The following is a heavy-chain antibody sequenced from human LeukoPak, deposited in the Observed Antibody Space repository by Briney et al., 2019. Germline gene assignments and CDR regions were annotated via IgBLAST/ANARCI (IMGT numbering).Heavy chain of an antibody. J-gene: IGHJ4*02. CDR3: ARDHLNPLRRAVVGT. V-gene: IGHV3-30*02. D-gene: IGHD6-19*01. CDR1: GFTFSSYG. Sequence: GGSLRLSCAASGFTFSSYGMHWVRQAPGKGLEWVAFIRYDGSNYYYADSVKGRFTISRDNSKNTLYLQMNNLRAEDTAVYYCARDHLNPLRRAVVGTWGQGTLVTVSS. CDR2: IRYDGSNY.